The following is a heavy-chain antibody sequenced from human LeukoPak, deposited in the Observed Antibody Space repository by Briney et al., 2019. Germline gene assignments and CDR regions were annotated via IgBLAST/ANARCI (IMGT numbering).Heavy chain of an antibody. V-gene: IGHV3-30-3*01. CDR1: GFTFSSYA. J-gene: IGHJ4*02. CDR2: ISYDGSNK. CDR3: AKEYDGY. D-gene: IGHD2-8*01. Sequence: GGSLRLSCAASGFTFSSYAMHWVRQAPGKGLEWVAVISYDGSNKYYADSVKGRFTISRDNSKNTLYLQMNSLRAENTAVYYCAKEYDGYWGQGTLATVSS.